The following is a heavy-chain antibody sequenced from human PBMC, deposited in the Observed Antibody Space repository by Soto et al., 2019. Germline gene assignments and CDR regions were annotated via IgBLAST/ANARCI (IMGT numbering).Heavy chain of an antibody. CDR3: VSQGVNNHYGMDV. D-gene: IGHD2-21*01. V-gene: IGHV3-48*03. Sequence: GGSLRLSCAAFGFTFSSYEMDWVRQAPGKGLQWVSYISSSGSTMYYADSVKGRFTISRDNAKNSLYLQMNSLRAEDTAVYYCVSQGVNNHYGMDVWGQGTTVTVSS. CDR1: GFTFSSYE. CDR2: ISSSGSTM. J-gene: IGHJ6*02.